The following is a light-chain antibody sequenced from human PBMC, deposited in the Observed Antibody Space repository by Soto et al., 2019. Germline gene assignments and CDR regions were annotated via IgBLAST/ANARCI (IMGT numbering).Light chain of an antibody. CDR1: QSVSSS. Sequence: EIVMTQSPATLSVSPGERATLFCRASQSVSSSLAWYQQKPGQAHSLLIYGASTRATGVPARFSGSGSGTEFTLTISSLQSEDFAVYYCQQYHNWFTFGQGTKLEIK. J-gene: IGKJ2*01. CDR3: QQYHNWFT. CDR2: GAS. V-gene: IGKV3-15*01.